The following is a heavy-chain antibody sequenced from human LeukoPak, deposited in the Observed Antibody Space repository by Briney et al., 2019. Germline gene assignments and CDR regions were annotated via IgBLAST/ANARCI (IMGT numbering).Heavy chain of an antibody. CDR2: INAYNGDT. D-gene: IGHD3-10*01. V-gene: IGHV1-18*01. CDR1: GHTLTSNG. Sequence: ASVKVSCKASGHTLTSNGISWVRQAPGQGLEWMGWINAYNGDTNYAQNFQGRVTMTTDTSTSTAYMELRSLRSDDTAVYYCGRDYRASGIIFDFDYWGQGTLVTVSS. CDR3: GRDYRASGIIFDFDY. J-gene: IGHJ4*02.